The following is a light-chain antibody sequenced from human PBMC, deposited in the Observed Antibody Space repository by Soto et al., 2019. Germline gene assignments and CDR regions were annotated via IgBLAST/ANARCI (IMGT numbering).Light chain of an antibody. CDR2: AAS. CDR3: QQCNSYPWT. Sequence: DIQMTQSPSSLSASVGDRVTITCRPSQSIDNFLNWYQQKPGKAPNLLIYAASSLQSGVSSRFSGSGSGTEFTLTISSLQPDDFATYYCQQCNSYPWTFGQGTKVDI. CDR1: QSIDNF. J-gene: IGKJ1*01. V-gene: IGKV1-39*01.